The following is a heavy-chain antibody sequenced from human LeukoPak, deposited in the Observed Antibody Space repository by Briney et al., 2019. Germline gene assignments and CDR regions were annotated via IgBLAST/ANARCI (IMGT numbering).Heavy chain of an antibody. CDR3: ARVAYCGGDCYSPHFDY. Sequence: ASVTVSCKASGYTFTSYDINWVRQATGQGLEWMGWMNPNSGNTGYAQKFQGRVTITRNTSISTAYMELSSLRSEDTAVYYCARVAYCGGDCYSPHFDYWGQGTLVTVSS. CDR1: GYTFTSYD. CDR2: MNPNSGNT. J-gene: IGHJ4*02. D-gene: IGHD2-21*01. V-gene: IGHV1-8*03.